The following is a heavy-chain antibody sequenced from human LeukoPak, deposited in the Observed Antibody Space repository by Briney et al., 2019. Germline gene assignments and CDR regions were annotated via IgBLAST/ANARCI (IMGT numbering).Heavy chain of an antibody. CDR2: IHSSGST. V-gene: IGHV4-59*10. J-gene: IGHJ4*02. CDR1: GGSFSSYY. Sequence: PSETLSLTCAVYGGSFSSYYWSWIRQPAGKGLEWIGRIHSSGSTNYNPSLTSRVTMSVDTSNNQFSLNLTSVTAADTAIYYCASDCRSSRCYDYWGQGILVTVSS. CDR3: ASDCRSSRCYDY. D-gene: IGHD2-2*01.